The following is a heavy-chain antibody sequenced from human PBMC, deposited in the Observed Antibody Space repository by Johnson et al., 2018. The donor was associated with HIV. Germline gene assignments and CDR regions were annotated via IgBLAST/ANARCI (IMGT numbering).Heavy chain of an antibody. CDR2: ITYDGRNK. V-gene: IGHV3-30*04. CDR1: GFTFRSYA. D-gene: IGHD3-10*01. J-gene: IGHJ3*02. CDR3: ARDSMVQGVMWAFDI. Sequence: QVQLVESGGGVMQPGKSLRLSCEASGFTFRSYAMHWVRQAPGKGLEWVAVITYDGRNKYYTDSVKGRFIISRDNAKNSLYLQMNSLRAEDTALYYCARDSMVQGVMWAFDIWGQGTMVTVSS.